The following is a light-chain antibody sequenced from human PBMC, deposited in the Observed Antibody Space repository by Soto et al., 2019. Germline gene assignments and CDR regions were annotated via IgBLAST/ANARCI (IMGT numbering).Light chain of an antibody. CDR3: QQSYSTPPFN. Sequence: EIVLTQSPGTLSLSPGERATLSCRASQSVSSSYLAWYQQRPGQAPRLLIYGASSRATGIPDRFSGSGSGTDFTLTISSLQPEDSATYYCQQSYSTPPFNFGPGTRVDI. J-gene: IGKJ3*01. CDR2: GAS. CDR1: QSVSSSY. V-gene: IGKV3-20*01.